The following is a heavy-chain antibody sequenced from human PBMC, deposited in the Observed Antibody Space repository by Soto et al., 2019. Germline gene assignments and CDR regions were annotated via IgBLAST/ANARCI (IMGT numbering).Heavy chain of an antibody. J-gene: IGHJ4*02. CDR1: GYTFTGYY. D-gene: IGHD6-6*01. Sequence: ASVRVSCKTSGYTFTGYYLNWVRQAPGRGLEWVGWINPKTGDTNNAQKFQGRVTMTTDTSISTGYMELSGLKSDDTAVYYCVTGDHLVRWGQGTRVTVSS. CDR2: INPKTGDT. CDR3: VTGDHLVR. V-gene: IGHV1-2*02.